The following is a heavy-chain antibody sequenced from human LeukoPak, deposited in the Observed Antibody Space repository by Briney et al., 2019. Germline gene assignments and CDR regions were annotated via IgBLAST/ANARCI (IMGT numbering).Heavy chain of an antibody. J-gene: IGHJ4*02. CDR2: IYYSGST. CDR3: ARDPLPYYYDSSGSFFDY. V-gene: IGHV4-34*01. D-gene: IGHD3-22*01. CDR1: GGSFSGYY. Sequence: PSETLSLTCAVYGGSFSGYYWSWIRQPPGKGLEWIGSIYYSGSTYYNPSLKSRVTISVDTSKNQFSLKLSSVTAADTAVYYCARDPLPYYYDSSGSFFDYWGQGTLVTVSS.